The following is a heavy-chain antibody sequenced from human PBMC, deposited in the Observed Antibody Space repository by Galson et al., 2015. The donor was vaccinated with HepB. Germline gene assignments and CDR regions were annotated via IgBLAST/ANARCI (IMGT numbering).Heavy chain of an antibody. V-gene: IGHV1-18*01. J-gene: IGHJ5*02. Sequence: SVKVSCKASGYTFSDYGFNWVRQAPGHGLEWMGWIGTNYNTKYAEKFQGRVSMTRDASTSTAYMELMNLRPDDTAVYYCVRKALPAPTSWLDPWGQGTLVTVSS. CDR3: VRKALPAPTSWLDP. CDR1: GYTFSDYG. D-gene: IGHD2-2*01. CDR2: IGTNYNT.